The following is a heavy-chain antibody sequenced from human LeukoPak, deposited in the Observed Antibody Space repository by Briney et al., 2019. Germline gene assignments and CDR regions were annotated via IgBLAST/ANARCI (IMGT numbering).Heavy chain of an antibody. CDR2: IYYSGST. V-gene: IGHV4-59*01. CDR1: GGSFSGYY. D-gene: IGHD6-19*01. J-gene: IGHJ5*02. Sequence: SETLSLTCAVYGGSFSGYYWSWIRQPPGKGLEWIGYIYYSGSTNYNPSLKSRVTISVDTSKNQFSLKLSSVTAADTAVYYCAREDDSSGWYTNWFDPWGQGTLVTVSS. CDR3: AREDDSSGWYTNWFDP.